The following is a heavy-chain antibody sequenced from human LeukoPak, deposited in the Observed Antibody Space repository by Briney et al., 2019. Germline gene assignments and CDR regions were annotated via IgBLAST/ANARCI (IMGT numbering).Heavy chain of an antibody. CDR3: ARGSRAGDY. D-gene: IGHD1-14*01. CDR1: GFTFSSYT. CDR2: ISGLSTYI. Sequence: GGSLRLSCEASGFTFSSYTMNWIRQAPGQGLEWVSSISGLSTYIFYADSVQGRFTISRDNAKNSLYLQMNSLRAEDTAVYYCARGSRAGDYWGQGTLVTVSS. J-gene: IGHJ4*02. V-gene: IGHV3-21*01.